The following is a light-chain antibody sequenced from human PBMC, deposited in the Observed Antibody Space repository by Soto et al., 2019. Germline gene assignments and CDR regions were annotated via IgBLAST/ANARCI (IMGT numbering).Light chain of an antibody. CDR1: ESVSSSY. J-gene: IGKJ1*01. CDR3: QQYDNTPWT. CDR2: GAS. Sequence: EIVLTQSPGTLSLSPGERATLFCRASESVSSSYLAWYQQKPGQAPRLLIYGASSRASGTPDRFSGSGSGTAFTGTAFPLTISGLEPEDSAVYYCQQYDNTPWTFGQGTKVEI. V-gene: IGKV3-20*01.